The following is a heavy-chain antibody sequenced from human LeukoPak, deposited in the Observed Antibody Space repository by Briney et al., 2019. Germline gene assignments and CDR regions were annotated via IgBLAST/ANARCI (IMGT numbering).Heavy chain of an antibody. CDR2: LSSSASTI. Sequence: GGSLRLSCAASGFTFSSYEMNWVRQAPGKGLEWVSYLSSSASTISYADSVKGRFTISRDNAKNSLYLQMNSLRAEDTAVYYCASQITVPYFDYWDQGTLVTVSS. CDR1: GFTFSSYE. D-gene: IGHD2-2*01. CDR3: ASQITVPYFDY. J-gene: IGHJ4*02. V-gene: IGHV3-48*03.